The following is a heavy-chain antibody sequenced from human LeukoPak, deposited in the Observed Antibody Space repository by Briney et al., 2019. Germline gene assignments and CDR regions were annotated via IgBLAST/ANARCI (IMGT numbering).Heavy chain of an antibody. D-gene: IGHD6-13*01. CDR2: ISSNGGST. CDR1: GFTFSSYA. Sequence: GGSLRLSCAASGFTFSSYAMHWVRQAPGKGLEYVSAISSNGGSTYYANSVKGRFTISRDNSKNTLYLQMGSLRAEDVAVYYCARDVVAAGYTGYYYYGMDVWGQGTTVTVSS. J-gene: IGHJ6*02. V-gene: IGHV3-64*01. CDR3: ARDVVAAGYTGYYYYGMDV.